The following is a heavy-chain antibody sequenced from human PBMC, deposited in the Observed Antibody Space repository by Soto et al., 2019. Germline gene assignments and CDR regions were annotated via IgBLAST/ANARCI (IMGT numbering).Heavy chain of an antibody. J-gene: IGHJ6*02. V-gene: IGHV3-33*01. Sequence: GGSLRLSCAASGFTFSSYGMHWVRQAPGKGLEWVAVIWHNGRHKDYVDSVKGRFTISRDNSKNTQYLQMDSLRAEDTAVYYCARDRGEDAPMDAWGQGTTVTVSS. CDR1: GFTFSSYG. D-gene: IGHD3-10*01. CDR3: ARDRGEDAPMDA. CDR2: IWHNGRHK.